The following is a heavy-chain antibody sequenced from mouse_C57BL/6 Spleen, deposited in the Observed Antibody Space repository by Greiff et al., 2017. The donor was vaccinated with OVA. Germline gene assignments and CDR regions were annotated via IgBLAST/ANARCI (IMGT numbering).Heavy chain of an antibody. D-gene: IGHD1-1*01. J-gene: IGHJ1*03. CDR1: GYTFTSYW. CDR3: ARSLTTVVATNFDV. Sequence: QVQLQQSGAELVRPGSSVKLSCKASGYTFTSYWMHWVKQRPIQGLEWIGNIDPSDSETHYNQKFKDKATLTVDKSSSTAYMQLSSLTSEDSAVYYCARSLTTVVATNFDVWGTGTTVTVSS. CDR2: IDPSDSET. V-gene: IGHV1-52*01.